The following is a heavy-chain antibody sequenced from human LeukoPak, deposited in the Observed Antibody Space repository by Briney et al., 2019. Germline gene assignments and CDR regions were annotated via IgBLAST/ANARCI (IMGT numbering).Heavy chain of an antibody. D-gene: IGHD3-3*01. V-gene: IGHV1-46*01. CDR2: INPSGGST. CDR3: ARVRDDFWSGYGLDY. Sequence: ASVKVSCKASGYTFTSYYMHWVRQAPGQGLEWMGIINPSGGSTSYAQKLQGRVTMTTDTSTSTAYMELRSLKSDDTAVYYCARVRDDFWSGYGLDYWGQGTLVTVSS. J-gene: IGHJ4*02. CDR1: GYTFTSYY.